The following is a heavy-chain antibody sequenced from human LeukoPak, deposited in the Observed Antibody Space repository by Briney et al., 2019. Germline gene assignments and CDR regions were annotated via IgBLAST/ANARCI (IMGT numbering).Heavy chain of an antibody. V-gene: IGHV5-51*01. J-gene: IGHJ5*02. D-gene: IGHD6-13*01. CDR3: ARAKEPGTISYFDP. CDR1: GYSFNTYW. CDR2: IYPGDSDT. Sequence: GESLKISCKSSGYSFNTYWIGWVRQMPGKGLEWMGIIYPGDSDTRYSPSFQGQVTISVDKSISTAYLQWSSLKASDTAMYYCARAKEPGTISYFDPWGQGTLVIVSS.